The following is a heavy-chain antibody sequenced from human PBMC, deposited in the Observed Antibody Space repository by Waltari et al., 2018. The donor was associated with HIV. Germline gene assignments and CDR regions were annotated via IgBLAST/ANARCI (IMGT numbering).Heavy chain of an antibody. J-gene: IGHJ6*02. D-gene: IGHD2-8*01. CDR1: GFSFSNYW. CDR2: INDYGSAT. Sequence: EVQMVESGGGLVHPGESLRLSCAASGFSFSNYWMSWVRQAPGGGLEWLANINDYGSATNYVDAGKGRFTISRDNARNSLYLQMNSLRADDTAVYYCAKPRMEYAIRDFFFGLDVWGQGTTVTVSS. CDR3: AKPRMEYAIRDFFFGLDV. V-gene: IGHV3-7*03.